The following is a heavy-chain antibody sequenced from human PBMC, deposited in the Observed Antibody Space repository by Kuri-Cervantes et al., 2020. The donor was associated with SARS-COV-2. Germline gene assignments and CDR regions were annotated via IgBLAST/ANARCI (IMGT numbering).Heavy chain of an antibody. V-gene: IGHV5-51*01. CDR2: VYPGDSDT. Sequence: GGSLRLSCKGSGYSFTSYWIGWVRQMPGKGLEWMGIVYPGDSDTRYSPSFQGQVTISADKSISTAYLQWSSLKASDTAMYYCARTTIFGAVILDYWGQGTLVTVSS. CDR3: ARTTIFGAVILDY. D-gene: IGHD3-3*01. CDR1: GYSFTSYW. J-gene: IGHJ4*02.